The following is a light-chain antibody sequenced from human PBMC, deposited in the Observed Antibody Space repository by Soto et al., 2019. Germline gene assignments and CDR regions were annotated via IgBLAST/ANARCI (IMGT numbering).Light chain of an antibody. CDR3: QQYGSSEII. J-gene: IGKJ5*01. CDR2: GAS. CDR1: QSVSSN. V-gene: IGKV3-20*01. Sequence: EIVMTQSPATLSVSPGERATLSCRASQSVSSNLAWYQQKPGQAPRLLIYGASSRATGIPDRFSGSVSGTDFTLTITRLEPEDFAVLYCQQYGSSEIIFGQWTRLEI.